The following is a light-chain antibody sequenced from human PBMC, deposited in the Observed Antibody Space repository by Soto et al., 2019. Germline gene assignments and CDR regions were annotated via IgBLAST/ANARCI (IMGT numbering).Light chain of an antibody. Sequence: EIVMTQSPATLSVSPGERATLSCRASQSVSSNLAWYQQKPGQAPRLLIYGASTRATDIPARFSGSGSDTEFTLTISSLQSEDVAVYYCQQYNNWPPLTFGGGTKVEIK. CDR2: GAS. CDR3: QQYNNWPPLT. CDR1: QSVSSN. V-gene: IGKV3-15*01. J-gene: IGKJ4*01.